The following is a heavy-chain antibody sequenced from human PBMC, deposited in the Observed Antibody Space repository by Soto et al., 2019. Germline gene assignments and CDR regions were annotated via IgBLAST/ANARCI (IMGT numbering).Heavy chain of an antibody. CDR2: ISGSGGST. CDR3: AKTYYYDSSGPSDY. J-gene: IGHJ4*02. Sequence: VQLLESGGGLVQPGGSLRLSCAASGFTFSSYAMSWVRQAPGKGLEWVSAISGSGGSTYYADSVKGRFTIARDNSKNTLYLQMNSLRAEDTAVYYCAKTYYYDSSGPSDYWGQGTLVTVSS. CDR1: GFTFSSYA. D-gene: IGHD3-22*01. V-gene: IGHV3-23*01.